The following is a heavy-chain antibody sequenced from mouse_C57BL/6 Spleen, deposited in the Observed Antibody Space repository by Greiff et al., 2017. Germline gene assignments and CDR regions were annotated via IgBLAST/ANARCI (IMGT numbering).Heavy chain of an antibody. D-gene: IGHD2-4*01. Sequence: VQLQQSGAELVRPGTSVKVSCKASGYAFTNYLIEWVKQRPGQGLEWIGVINPGSGGTNYNEKFKGKATLTADKSSSTAYMQLSSLTSEDTAVYFCARAEGYDCDEGDWGQGTLVTVSA. CDR3: ARAEGYDCDEGD. CDR2: INPGSGGT. CDR1: GYAFTNYL. V-gene: IGHV1-54*01. J-gene: IGHJ3*01.